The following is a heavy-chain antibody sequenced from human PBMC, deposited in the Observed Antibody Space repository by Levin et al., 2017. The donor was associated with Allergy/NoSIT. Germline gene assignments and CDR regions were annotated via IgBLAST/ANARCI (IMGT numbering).Heavy chain of an antibody. Sequence: GGSLRLSFAASGFSFSNAWMSWVRQAPGKGLEWVGRIKSKTDGGTTDYAAPVKGRFTISRDDSKNTLYLQMNSLKTEDTAVYYCTTGGSYYSHTENFDYWGQGTLVTVSS. CDR2: IKSKTDGGTT. CDR3: TTGGSYYSHTENFDY. D-gene: IGHD1-26*01. V-gene: IGHV3-15*01. J-gene: IGHJ4*02. CDR1: GFSFSNAW.